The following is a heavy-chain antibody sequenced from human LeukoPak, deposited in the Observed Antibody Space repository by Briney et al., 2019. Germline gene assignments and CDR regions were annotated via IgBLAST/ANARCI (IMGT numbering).Heavy chain of an antibody. CDR3: ARTYYDFWSGYPRHWFDP. J-gene: IGHJ5*02. CDR2: INPNSGGT. CDR1: GYTFTGYY. V-gene: IGHV1-2*02. Sequence: GASVKVSCKASGYTFTGYYMHWVRQAPGQGLEWMGWINPNSGGTNYAQKFQGRVTMTRDTSISTAYMELSRLRSDDTAVYYCARTYYDFWSGYPRHWFDPWGQGTLVTVSS. D-gene: IGHD3-3*01.